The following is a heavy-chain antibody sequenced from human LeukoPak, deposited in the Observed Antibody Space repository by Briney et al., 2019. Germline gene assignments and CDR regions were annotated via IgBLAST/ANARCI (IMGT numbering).Heavy chain of an antibody. CDR3: ARDRGYSGYDLDYYYYYMDV. CDR1: GGSISSGSYY. Sequence: SETLSLTCTVSGGSISSGSYYWSWIRQPAGKGLEWIGRMYTSGSTNYNPSLKSRVTISVDTSKNQFSLKLSSVTAADTAVYYCARDRGYSGYDLDYYYYYMDVWGKGTTVTISS. J-gene: IGHJ6*03. D-gene: IGHD5-12*01. CDR2: MYTSGST. V-gene: IGHV4-61*02.